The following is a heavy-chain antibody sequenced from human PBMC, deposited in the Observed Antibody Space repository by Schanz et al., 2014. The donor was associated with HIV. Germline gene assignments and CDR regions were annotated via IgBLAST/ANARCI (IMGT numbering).Heavy chain of an antibody. Sequence: QVQLVQSGAEVKKPGSSVKVSCKASGDTFTNYAITWVRQAPGQGLEWMGGIIPIFGTTNYAQKFQGRVTITADESTSTAYMVLSSLRSEDTAMYYCASYYDGSGYQYFDYWGQGTLVTVSS. CDR1: GDTFTNYA. V-gene: IGHV1-69*01. J-gene: IGHJ4*02. CDR3: ASYYDGSGYQYFDY. CDR2: IIPIFGTT. D-gene: IGHD3-22*01.